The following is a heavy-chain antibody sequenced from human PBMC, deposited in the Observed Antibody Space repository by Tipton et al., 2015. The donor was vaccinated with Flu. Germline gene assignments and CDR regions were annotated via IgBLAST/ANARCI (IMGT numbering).Heavy chain of an antibody. V-gene: IGHV4-61*02. J-gene: IGHJ6*02. D-gene: IGHD3-22*01. CDR3: ARDPSRYYYDSRGRDV. Sequence: TLSLTCTVSGGSISSGSYYWSWIRQPAGKGLEWIGRIYTSGSTNSNPSLKSRATISVDTSKNQFSLKLSSVTAADTAVYYCARDPSRYYYDSRGRDVWGQGTTVTVS. CDR2: IYTSGST. CDR1: GGSISSGSYY.